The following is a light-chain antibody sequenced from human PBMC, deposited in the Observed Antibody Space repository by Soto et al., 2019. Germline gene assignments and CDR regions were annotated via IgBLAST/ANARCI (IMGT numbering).Light chain of an antibody. CDR3: AAWDDSLKGWV. Sequence: QSVLTQPPSASATPGQRVTISCSGSSSNIGKNTVNWYQQLSGTAPKLLIHSNSQRPSGVPDRFSGSKSGTSASLAISGLQSEDEADYYCAAWDDSLKGWVFGGGTKVTVL. V-gene: IGLV1-44*01. J-gene: IGLJ3*02. CDR1: SSNIGKNT. CDR2: SNS.